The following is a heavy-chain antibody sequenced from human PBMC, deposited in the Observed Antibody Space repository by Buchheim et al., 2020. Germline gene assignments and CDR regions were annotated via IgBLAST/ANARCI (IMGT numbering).Heavy chain of an antibody. CDR1: GFTFSSYA. CDR2: ISGSGGST. V-gene: IGHV3-23*01. D-gene: IGHD3-22*01. CDR3: AKLTGDYYDSSGYYPY. Sequence: EVQLLESGGGLVQPGGSLRLSCAASGFTFSSYAMSWVRQAPGKGLEWVSAISGSGGSTYYADSVKGRFTISRDNSKNTLDLEMNSLRAEDTAVYYCAKLTGDYYDSSGYYPYWGQGTL. J-gene: IGHJ4*02.